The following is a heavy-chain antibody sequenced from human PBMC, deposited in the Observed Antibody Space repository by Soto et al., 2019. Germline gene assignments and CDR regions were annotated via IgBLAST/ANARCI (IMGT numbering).Heavy chain of an antibody. CDR3: AREGIVVVPAAISWFDP. V-gene: IGHV1-69*13. D-gene: IGHD2-2*01. J-gene: IGHJ5*02. CDR1: GGTFSSYA. CDR2: IIPIFGTA. Sequence: SVKFSCKASGGTFSSYAISWVRQAPGQGLEWMGGIIPIFGTANYAQKFQGRVTITADESTSTAYMELSSLRSEDTAVYYCAREGIVVVPAAISWFDPWGQGTLVTVSS.